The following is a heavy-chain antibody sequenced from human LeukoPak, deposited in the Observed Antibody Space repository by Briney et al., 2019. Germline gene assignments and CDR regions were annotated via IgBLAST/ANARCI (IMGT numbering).Heavy chain of an antibody. Sequence: TGGSLRLSCAAPGFTFSGYAMSWVRQAPGKGLQWVATISRSGDDTYCADSVKGRFTVSRDNSKNTLYVQMNSLRAEDTAIYYCAKAGANWFDPWGQGTLVTVSS. J-gene: IGHJ5*02. V-gene: IGHV3-23*01. CDR1: GFTFSGYA. CDR3: AKAGANWFDP. CDR2: ISRSGDDT. D-gene: IGHD3-10*01.